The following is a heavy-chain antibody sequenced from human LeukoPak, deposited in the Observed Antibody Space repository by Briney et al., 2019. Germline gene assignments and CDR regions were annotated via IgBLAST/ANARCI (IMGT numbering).Heavy chain of an antibody. Sequence: PGGSLRLSCAASAFTFSTYNMNWVRQAPGKGLEWVSAISGSGGSTYYADSVKGRFTISRDNSKNTLYLQMNSLRAEDTAVYYCAKSAAAGTRGLLSFDYWGQGTLVTVSS. CDR3: AKSAAAGTRGLLSFDY. J-gene: IGHJ4*02. CDR1: AFTFSTYN. CDR2: ISGSGGST. V-gene: IGHV3-23*01. D-gene: IGHD6-13*01.